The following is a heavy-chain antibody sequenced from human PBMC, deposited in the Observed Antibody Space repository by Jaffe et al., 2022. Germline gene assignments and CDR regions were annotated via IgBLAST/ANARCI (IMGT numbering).Heavy chain of an antibody. D-gene: IGHD3-22*01. V-gene: IGHV4-4*02. CDR2: IYHSGST. CDR1: GGSISSSNW. CDR3: ARTKYYYDSSGYYSWGRYFDY. Sequence: QVQLQESGPGLVKPSGTLSLTCAVSGGSISSSNWWSWIRQPPGKGLEWIGEIYHSGSTNYNPSLKSRVTISVDKSKNQFSLKLSSVTAADTAVYYCARTKYYYDSSGYYSWGRYFDYWGQGTLVTVSS. J-gene: IGHJ4*02.